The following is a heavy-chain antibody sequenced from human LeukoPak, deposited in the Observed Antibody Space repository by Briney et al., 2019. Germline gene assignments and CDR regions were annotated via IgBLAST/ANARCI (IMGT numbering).Heavy chain of an antibody. D-gene: IGHD1-26*01. CDR1: GGSISSADYS. Sequence: PSETLSLTCTVSGGSISSADYSWSWIRQPPGKGLEWIGYIYYSGSASYNPSLTSRVSISVDTSKNHFSLNLSSVTAADTAVYYCARVHSPKNSRGPQYYFDYWGQGTLVTVSS. V-gene: IGHV4-30-4*01. CDR2: IYYSGSA. J-gene: IGHJ4*02. CDR3: ARVHSPKNSRGPQYYFDY.